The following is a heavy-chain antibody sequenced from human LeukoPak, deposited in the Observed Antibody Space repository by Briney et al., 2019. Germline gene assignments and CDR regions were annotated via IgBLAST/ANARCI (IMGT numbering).Heavy chain of an antibody. Sequence: GASVKVSYKASGYTFTSYDINWVRQATGQGLEWMGWMNPNSGNTGYAQKFQGRVTITRNTSISTAYMELSSLRSEDTAVYYCARGRSSGWYSWFDPWGQGTLVTVSS. J-gene: IGHJ5*02. CDR3: ARGRSSGWYSWFDP. CDR2: MNPNSGNT. V-gene: IGHV1-8*03. CDR1: GYTFTSYD. D-gene: IGHD6-19*01.